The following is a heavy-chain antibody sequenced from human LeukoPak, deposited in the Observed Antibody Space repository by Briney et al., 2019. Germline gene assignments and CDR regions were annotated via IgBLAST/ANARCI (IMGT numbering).Heavy chain of an antibody. D-gene: IGHD3-22*01. Sequence: GASVKVSCKASGYTFTSYGISWVRQAPGQGLEWMGWISAYNGNTNYAQKLQGRVTMTTDTSTSTAYMELRSLRSDDTAVYYCARDLYYYDSSGYSGPDFGLWGQGTMVTVSS. V-gene: IGHV1-18*01. CDR2: ISAYNGNT. CDR1: GYTFTSYG. CDR3: ARDLYYYDSSGYSGPDFGL. J-gene: IGHJ3*01.